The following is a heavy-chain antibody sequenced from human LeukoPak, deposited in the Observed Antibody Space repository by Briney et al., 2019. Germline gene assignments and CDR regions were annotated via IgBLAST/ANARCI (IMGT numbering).Heavy chain of an antibody. CDR2: IYYSGST. CDR3: ASLRYFDWYLY. J-gene: IGHJ4*02. CDR1: GGSISSSSYY. V-gene: IGHV4-39*07. Sequence: SETLSLTCTVSGGSISSSSYYWGWIRQPPGKGLEWIGSIYYSGSTYYNPSLKSRVTISVDTSKNQFSLKLSSVTAADTAVYYCASLRYFDWYLYWGQGTLVTVSS. D-gene: IGHD3-9*01.